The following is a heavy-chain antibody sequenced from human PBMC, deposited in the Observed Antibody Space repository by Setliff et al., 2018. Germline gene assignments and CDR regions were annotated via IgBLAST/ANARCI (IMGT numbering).Heavy chain of an antibody. CDR3: ARDRIPSSSWDGLNWFDP. D-gene: IGHD6-13*01. Sequence: VKVSCKASGYTFTSYGISWVRQAPGRGLEWMGGIIPIFGTANYAQKFQGRVMITTDDTTSTAYMELSSLRSEDTAVYYWARDRIPSSSWDGLNWFDPWGQGTLVTVSS. CDR1: GYTFTSYG. CDR2: IIPIFGTA. J-gene: IGHJ5*02. V-gene: IGHV1-69*13.